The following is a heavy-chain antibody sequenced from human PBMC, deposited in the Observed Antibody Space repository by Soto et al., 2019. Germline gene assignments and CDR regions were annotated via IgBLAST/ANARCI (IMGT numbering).Heavy chain of an antibody. CDR1: GFTFNNYA. J-gene: IGHJ4*02. CDR2: XTXDXXXL. Sequence: GGSLRPSCVASGFTFNNYAMTWLRQAPGKGLEXVXXXTXDXXXLXXXXYVKGRFTISRDNAKNSLYLQMNSLRVEDTAVDYCARHGDYCFVYWGQGSLVTVSS. D-gene: IGHD2-21*02. CDR3: ARHGDYCFVY. V-gene: IGHV3-7*03.